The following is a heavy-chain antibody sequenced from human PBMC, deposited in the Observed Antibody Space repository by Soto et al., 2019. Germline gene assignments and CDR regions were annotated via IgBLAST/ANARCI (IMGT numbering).Heavy chain of an antibody. V-gene: IGHV3-23*01. CDR1: GFTFSSYA. CDR3: AKDLLSFSIAVGGHINCFDP. CDR2: ISGSGGST. D-gene: IGHD6-19*01. J-gene: IGHJ5*02. Sequence: GGSLRLSCAASGFTFSSYAMSWVRQAPGKGLEWVSAISGSGGSTYYADSVKGRFTISRDNSKNTLYLQMNSLRAEDTAVYYCAKDLLSFSIAVGGHINCFDPWGQGTLVTVSS.